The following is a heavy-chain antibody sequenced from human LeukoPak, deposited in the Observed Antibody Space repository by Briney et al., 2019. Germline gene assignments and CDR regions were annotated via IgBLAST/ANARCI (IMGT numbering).Heavy chain of an antibody. CDR3: ARGGSYFDISGYYFY. Sequence: GGSLRLSCAASGFTVSSNHMSWVRQAPGKGLEWVSLIYSGGSTYYADSVKGRFTVSRDNSKNTLYLQMNSLRAEDTAVYYCARGGSYFDISGYYFYWGQGTLVTVSS. J-gene: IGHJ4*02. D-gene: IGHD3-22*01. CDR1: GFTVSSNH. CDR2: IYSGGST. V-gene: IGHV3-53*01.